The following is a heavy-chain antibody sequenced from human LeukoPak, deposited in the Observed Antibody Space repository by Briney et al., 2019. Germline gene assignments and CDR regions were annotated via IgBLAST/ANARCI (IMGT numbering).Heavy chain of an antibody. Sequence: GSSVKVSCKASGGTFSSYAISWVRQAPGQGLEWMGGIIPIFGTANYAQKFQGRVTITADESTSTAYMELSSLRSEDMAVYYCARGQVGATLSPPDAFDIWGQGTMVTVSS. D-gene: IGHD1-26*01. V-gene: IGHV1-69*01. CDR1: GGTFSSYA. J-gene: IGHJ3*02. CDR3: ARGQVGATLSPPDAFDI. CDR2: IIPIFGTA.